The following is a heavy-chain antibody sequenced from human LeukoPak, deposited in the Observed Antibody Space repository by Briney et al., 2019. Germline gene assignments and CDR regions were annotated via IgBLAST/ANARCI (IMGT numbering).Heavy chain of an antibody. Sequence: ASVKVSCKTSGYSFTDYYMHWVRQTPGQGLEWMGWINPNSGGTSSAQKFQGRVTMTRDTSITTVYMEVSWLTSDDTAIYYCARADRLHGGPYLIGPWGQGTLVTVSS. CDR3: ARADRLHGGPYLIGP. CDR1: GYSFTDYY. V-gene: IGHV1-2*02. CDR2: INPNSGGT. D-gene: IGHD2-21*01. J-gene: IGHJ5*02.